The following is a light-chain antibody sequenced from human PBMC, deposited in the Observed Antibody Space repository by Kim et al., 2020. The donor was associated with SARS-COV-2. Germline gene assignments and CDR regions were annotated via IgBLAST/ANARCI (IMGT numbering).Light chain of an antibody. V-gene: IGKV4-1*01. Sequence: AVSLGERATINGKSSQSVSNKLVWYQQKPGQPPKLLIRWSSDRESGVPDRFSGSGSGTDFTLTISSLQAEDVAVYHCQQYHDLPYTFGQGTKLEI. CDR2: WSS. J-gene: IGKJ2*01. CDR1: QSVSNK. CDR3: QQYHDLPYT.